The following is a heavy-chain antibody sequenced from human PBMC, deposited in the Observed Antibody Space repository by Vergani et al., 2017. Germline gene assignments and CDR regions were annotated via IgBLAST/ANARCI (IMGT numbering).Heavy chain of an antibody. CDR1: VYTFTNYV. CDR3: ARGLSGYCSGDKCYIHPWFDS. CDR2: MNPISGNT. V-gene: IGHV1-8*03. J-gene: IGHJ5*01. Sequence: QVQLVQSGTEVKKPGASVKVSCKASVYTFTNYVINWVRRATGQGLEWMGWMNPISGNTGFAQKFRGRVTITRDTSISTAYMELSSLRSEDTAIYYCARGLSGYCSGDKCYIHPWFDSWGPGTLVTVSS. D-gene: IGHD2-15*01.